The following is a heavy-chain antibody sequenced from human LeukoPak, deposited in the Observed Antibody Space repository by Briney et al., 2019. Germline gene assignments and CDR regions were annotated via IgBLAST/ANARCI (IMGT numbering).Heavy chain of an antibody. D-gene: IGHD2-21*02. CDR3: ARAVTSYYYYMDV. Sequence: GASVKVSCKASGGTFSSYAISWVRQAPGQGLEWMGRIIPIFGTANYAQKFRGRVTITTDESTSTAYMELSSLRSEDTAVYYCARAVTSYYYYMDVWGKGTTVTVSS. V-gene: IGHV1-69*05. CDR2: IIPIFGTA. CDR1: GGTFSSYA. J-gene: IGHJ6*03.